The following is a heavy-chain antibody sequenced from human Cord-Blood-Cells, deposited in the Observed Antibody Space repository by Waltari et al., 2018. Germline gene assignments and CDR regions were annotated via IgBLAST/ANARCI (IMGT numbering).Heavy chain of an antibody. CDR1: GGTFSSYA. D-gene: IGHD3-3*01. J-gene: IGHJ6*02. CDR2: IIPIFGTA. Sequence: QVQLVQSGAEVKKPGSSVKVSCKASGGTFSSYAISWVRQAPGTGLEWMGGIIPIFGTANYAQKFQGRVTITADKSTSTAYMELSSLRSEDTAVYYCAGHDFWSGYYTGYYYYGMDVWGQGTTVTVSS. V-gene: IGHV1-69*06. CDR3: AGHDFWSGYYTGYYYYGMDV.